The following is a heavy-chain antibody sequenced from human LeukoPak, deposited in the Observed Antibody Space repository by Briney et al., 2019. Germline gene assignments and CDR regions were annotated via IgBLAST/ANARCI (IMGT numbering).Heavy chain of an antibody. V-gene: IGHV3-66*04. Sequence: GGSLRLSCAVSGDTVGSNFMSWVRQAPGKGLEWVSVIYSGGTTYYADSVKGRFTISRDNSQNTLSLQMNSLRAEDTAVYYCARHAGCSGGSCYTGFSDYWGQGTLVTVSS. CDR1: GDTVGSNF. D-gene: IGHD2-15*01. J-gene: IGHJ4*02. CDR2: IYSGGTT. CDR3: ARHAGCSGGSCYTGFSDY.